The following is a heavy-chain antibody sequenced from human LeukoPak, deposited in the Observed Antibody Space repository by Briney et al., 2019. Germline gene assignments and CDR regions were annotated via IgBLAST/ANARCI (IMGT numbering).Heavy chain of an antibody. CDR1: GGSLSSTNW. V-gene: IGHV4-4*02. J-gene: IGHJ4*02. CDR2: IYHTGST. CDR3: ARDRGQYYFDY. Sequence: SGTLSLTCAVSGGSLSSTNWWSWGRQPPGKGLEGIGEIYHTGSTNYNPSLKSRVTISVDKSKNQFSLKLSSVTAADTAVYYCARDRGQYYFDYWGQGTLVTVSS.